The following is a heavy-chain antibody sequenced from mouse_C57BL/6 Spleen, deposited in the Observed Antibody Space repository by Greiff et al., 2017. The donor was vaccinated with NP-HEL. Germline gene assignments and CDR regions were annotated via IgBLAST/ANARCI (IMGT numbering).Heavy chain of an antibody. J-gene: IGHJ3*01. D-gene: IGHD2-2*01. CDR2: ISYDGSN. CDR1: GYSITSGYY. V-gene: IGHV3-6*01. CDR3: AREEEVESTMVTTTGFAY. Sequence: EVKLQESGPGLVKPSQSLSLTCSVTGYSITSGYYWNWIRQFPGNKLEWMGYISYDGSNNYNPSLKNRIAITRDTSKNQFFLKLNSVTTEDTATYYCAREEEVESTMVTTTGFAYWGQGTLVTVSA.